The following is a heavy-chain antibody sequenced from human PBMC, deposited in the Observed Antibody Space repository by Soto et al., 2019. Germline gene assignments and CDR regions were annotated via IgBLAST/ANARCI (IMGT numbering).Heavy chain of an antibody. CDR3: ARPHYYDSSGYYYHDGGFDY. V-gene: IGHV5-51*01. CDR2: IYPGDSDT. D-gene: IGHD3-22*01. J-gene: IGHJ4*02. CDR1: GYSFTSYW. Sequence: GESLKISFKGSGYSFTSYWIGWVRQMPGKGLEWMGIIYPGDSDTRYSPSFQGQVTISADKSISTAYLQWSSLKASDTAMYYCARPHYYDSSGYYYHDGGFDYWGQGTLVTVSS.